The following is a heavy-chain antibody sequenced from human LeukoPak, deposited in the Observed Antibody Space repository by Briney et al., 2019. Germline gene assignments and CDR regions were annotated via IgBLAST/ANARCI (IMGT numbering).Heavy chain of an antibody. V-gene: IGHV3-30*02. CDR1: GFTFSSYG. CDR3: ARSPRVEWELKGDWFDP. CDR2: IRYDGSNK. J-gene: IGHJ5*02. D-gene: IGHD1-26*01. Sequence: PGGSLRLSCAASGFTFSSYGMHWVRQAPGKGLEWVAFIRYDGSNKYYADSVKGRFTISRDNSKNTLYLQMDSLRAEDTAAYYCARSPRVEWELKGDWFDPWGQGTLVTVSS.